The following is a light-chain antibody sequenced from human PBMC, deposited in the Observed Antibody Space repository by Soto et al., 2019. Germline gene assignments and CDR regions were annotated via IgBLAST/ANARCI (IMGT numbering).Light chain of an antibody. J-gene: IGKJ1*01. Sequence: EVVLTQSPGSLSLSPGDRATLSCRAGQSLVNTYVAWYQQKAGQAPRLLIFDASTRATGIPDRFSGSGSGTDFTLSISRLEPEDFAVYYCHSYGSSRTFGHGTKVDIK. CDR2: DAS. V-gene: IGKV3-20*01. CDR1: QSLVNTY. CDR3: HSYGSSRT.